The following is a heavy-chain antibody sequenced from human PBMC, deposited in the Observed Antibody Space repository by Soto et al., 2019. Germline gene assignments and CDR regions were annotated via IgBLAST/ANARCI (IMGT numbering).Heavy chain of an antibody. J-gene: IGHJ4*02. D-gene: IGHD6-13*01. CDR2: ISYDGSNK. V-gene: IGHV3-30-3*01. CDR1: GFTFSSYA. Sequence: QVQLVESGGGVVQPGRSLRLSCAASGFTFSSYAMHWVRQAPGKGLEWVAVISYDGSNKYYADSVKGRFTISRDNSKNTLYLQMNSLRAEDTAVYYWATETAAAGDYWGQGTLVTVSS. CDR3: ATETAAAGDY.